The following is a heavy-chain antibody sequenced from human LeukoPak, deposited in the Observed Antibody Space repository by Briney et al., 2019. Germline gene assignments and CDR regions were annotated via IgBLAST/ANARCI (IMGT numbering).Heavy chain of an antibody. CDR1: GGSISSYY. J-gene: IGHJ4*02. D-gene: IGHD3-22*01. Sequence: SETLSLTCTVSGGSISSYYWSWIRQPAGKGLEWIGRIYTSVSTNYNPSLKSRVTMSVDTSKNQFSLELSSVTAADTALYYCAGGSGYYNFDYWGQGTLVTVSS. V-gene: IGHV4-4*07. CDR2: IYTSVST. CDR3: AGGSGYYNFDY.